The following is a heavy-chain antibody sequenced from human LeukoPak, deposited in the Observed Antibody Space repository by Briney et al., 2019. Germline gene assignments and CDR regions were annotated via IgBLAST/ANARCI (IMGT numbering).Heavy chain of an antibody. CDR1: GFTFSSYA. D-gene: IGHD6-13*01. V-gene: IGHV3-30-3*01. CDR3: APIAAAGYFDY. Sequence: QSGGSLRLSCAASGFTFSSYAMHWVRQAPGKGLEWVAVISYDGSNKYYADSVKGRFTISRDNSKNTLYLQMNSLRAEDTAVYYCAPIAAAGYFDYWGQGTLVTVSS. CDR2: ISYDGSNK. J-gene: IGHJ4*02.